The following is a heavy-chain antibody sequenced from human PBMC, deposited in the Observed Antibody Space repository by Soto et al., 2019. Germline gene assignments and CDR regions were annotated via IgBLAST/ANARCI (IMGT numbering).Heavy chain of an antibody. CDR3: GKERRGSGWSVCNF. D-gene: IGHD6-19*01. V-gene: IGHV3-23*01. J-gene: IGHJ4*02. CDR1: GFTFRDYA. Sequence: VQLLESGGGLVQPGGYLRLSCAPSGFTFRDYAMSWVRQAPGKGLEWVSDISGSGDSARHADSVKGRFTISRDNSKNTLYLQMNSLRVDDTAVYYCGKERRGSGWSVCNFWGQGTLVTVSS. CDR2: ISGSGDSA.